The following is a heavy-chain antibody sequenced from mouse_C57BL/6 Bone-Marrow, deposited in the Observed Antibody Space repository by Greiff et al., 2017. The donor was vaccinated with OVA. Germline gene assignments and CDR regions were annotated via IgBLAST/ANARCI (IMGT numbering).Heavy chain of an antibody. D-gene: IGHD1-1*01. Sequence: ESGAELARPGASVKLSCKASGYTFTSYGISWVKQRTGQGLEWIGEIYPRSGNTYYNEKFKGKATLTAAKSSSTAYMELRSLTSEDSAVYFCARKGITTVVATDWYFDVWGTGTTVTVSS. CDR3: ARKGITTVVATDWYFDV. V-gene: IGHV1-81*01. J-gene: IGHJ1*03. CDR1: GYTFTSYG. CDR2: IYPRSGNT.